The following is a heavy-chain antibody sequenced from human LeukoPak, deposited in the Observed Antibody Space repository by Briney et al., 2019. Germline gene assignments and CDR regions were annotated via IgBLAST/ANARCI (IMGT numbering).Heavy chain of an antibody. J-gene: IGHJ6*02. CDR1: GFTFSSYA. D-gene: IGHD1-26*01. CDR2: ISGSGGST. Sequence: GGSLGLSCAASGFTFSSYAMSWVRQAPGKGLEWVSAISGSGGSTYYADSVKGRFTISRDNSKNTLYLQMNSLRAEDTAVYYCAKTGDSNTYYYGMDVWGQGTTATVSS. V-gene: IGHV3-23*01. CDR3: AKTGDSNTYYYGMDV.